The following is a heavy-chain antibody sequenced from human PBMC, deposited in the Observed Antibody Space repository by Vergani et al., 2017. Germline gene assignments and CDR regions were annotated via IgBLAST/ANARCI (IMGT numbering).Heavy chain of an antibody. J-gene: IGHJ4*02. CDR3: ARDGTSIAAAGTIDY. D-gene: IGHD6-13*01. Sequence: EVQLVESGGGLVQPGGSLRLSCAASGFTFSSYAMHWVRQAPGKGLEYVSAISSNGGSTYYADSVKGRFTISRDNSKNTLYLQMGSLRAEDMAVYYCARDGTSIAAAGTIDYWGQGTLVTVSS. CDR1: GFTFSSYA. CDR2: ISSNGGST. V-gene: IGHV3-64*07.